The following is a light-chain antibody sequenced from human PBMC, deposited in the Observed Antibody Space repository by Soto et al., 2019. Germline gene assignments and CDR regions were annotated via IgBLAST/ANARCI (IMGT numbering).Light chain of an antibody. CDR2: DTS. J-gene: IGKJ5*01. V-gene: IGKV3-11*01. CDR3: QQRSNWIT. Sequence: EIVLTQSPATLSLFPGERATLSCRASQSVGGSLAWYQQKPGQAPRLLLYDTSSRATGIPARFSGSGSGTDFTLTISSLDPEDFAVYYCQQRSNWITFGQGTRLEIE. CDR1: QSVGGS.